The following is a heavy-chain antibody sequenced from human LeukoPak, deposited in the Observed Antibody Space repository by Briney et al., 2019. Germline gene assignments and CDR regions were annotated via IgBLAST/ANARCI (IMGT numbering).Heavy chain of an antibody. CDR3: AKLKQWQPQRYFFEY. CDR2: FSGTSST. V-gene: IGHV3-23*01. J-gene: IGHJ4*02. Sequence: GGSLRLSCAASGFTFSSYSMNWVRQAPGKGLEWVSTFSGTSSTSYADAVKGRVTISRDNSKNTLYLQLNSLRAEDTAVYYCAKLKQWQPQRYFFEYWGQGALVTVAS. CDR1: GFTFSSYS. D-gene: IGHD6-19*01.